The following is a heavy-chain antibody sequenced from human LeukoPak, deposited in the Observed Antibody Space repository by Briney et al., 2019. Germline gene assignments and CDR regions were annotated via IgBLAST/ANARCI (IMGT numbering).Heavy chain of an antibody. CDR1: GFTFDDYA. Sequence: GGSLRLSCAASGFTFDDYARHWVRQAPGKGLEWVSLISEDGGSTYYAYFVKGRFSISRANSKNSFYLQRYIMTADDAAYYYCANYIMDVGFLEWFGGVFDIWGRGTMVTVSS. D-gene: IGHD3-3*02. CDR3: ANYIMDVGFLEWFGGVFDI. V-gene: IGHV3-43*02. CDR2: ISEDGGST. J-gene: IGHJ3*02.